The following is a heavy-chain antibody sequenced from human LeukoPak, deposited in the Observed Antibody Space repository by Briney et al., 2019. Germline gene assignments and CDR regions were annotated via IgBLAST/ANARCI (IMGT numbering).Heavy chain of an antibody. Sequence: PGGSLRLSCAASGFTFSSYAMHWVRQAPGKGLEWVAVISYDGSNKYYADSVKGRFTISRDNSKNTLYLQMNSLRAEDTAVYYCARDYSVQLWPIWGLGFDYWGQGTLVTVSS. D-gene: IGHD5-18*01. CDR3: ARDYSVQLWPIWGLGFDY. CDR1: GFTFSSYA. J-gene: IGHJ4*02. V-gene: IGHV3-30*04. CDR2: ISYDGSNK.